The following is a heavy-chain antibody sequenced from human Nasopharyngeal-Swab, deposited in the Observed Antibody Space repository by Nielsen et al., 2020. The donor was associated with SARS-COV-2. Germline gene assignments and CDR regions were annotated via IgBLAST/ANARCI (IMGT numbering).Heavy chain of an antibody. CDR2: IGDKDHNYAT. Sequence: GGSLRLSCAASGFTFGAYSMYWVRQAPGKGLVWVGRIGDKDHNYATTYGASVQGRFTISRDDSKNTAFLQMDSLKTEDTALYYCTTDFYFDYWGQGTLVTVSS. J-gene: IGHJ4*02. CDR3: TTDFYFDY. CDR1: GFTFGAYS. V-gene: IGHV3-73*01.